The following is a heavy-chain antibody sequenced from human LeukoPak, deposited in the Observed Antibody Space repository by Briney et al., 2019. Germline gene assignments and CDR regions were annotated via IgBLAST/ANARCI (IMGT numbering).Heavy chain of an antibody. CDR3: ARTYPYYDLWSGYYTGNWFDP. CDR1: GGSFSGYY. Sequence: SETLSLTCAVYGGSFSGYYWSWIRQPPGKGLEWIGEINHSGSTNYNPSLKSRVTISVDTSKNQFSLKLSSVTAADTAVYYCARTYPYYDLWSGYYTGNWFDPWGQGTLVTVSS. V-gene: IGHV4-34*01. J-gene: IGHJ5*02. D-gene: IGHD3-3*01. CDR2: INHSGST.